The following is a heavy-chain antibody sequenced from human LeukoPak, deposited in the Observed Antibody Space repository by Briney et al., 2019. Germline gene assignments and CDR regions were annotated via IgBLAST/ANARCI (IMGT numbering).Heavy chain of an antibody. V-gene: IGHV4-31*03. D-gene: IGHD1-14*01. J-gene: IGHJ3*02. CDR1: GGSISSGGYY. CDR3: ARDHNPHGDAFDI. Sequence: PSQTLSLTCTVSGGSISSGGYYWSWIRQHPGKGLEWIGYIYYSGSTYYNPSLKSRVTISVDTSKNQFSLKLSSVTAADTAVYYCARDHNPHGDAFDIWGQGTMVTVSS. CDR2: IYYSGST.